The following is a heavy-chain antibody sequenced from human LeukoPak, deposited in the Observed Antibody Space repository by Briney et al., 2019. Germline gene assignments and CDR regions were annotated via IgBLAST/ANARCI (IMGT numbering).Heavy chain of an antibody. CDR2: ISAYNGNT. D-gene: IGHD3-16*02. CDR3: ARAGSLGELSLYFDY. J-gene: IGHJ4*02. Sequence: ASVKVSCKASGYTFTSYGISWVRQAPGQGLEWMGWISAYNGNTNYAQKLQGRVTMTTDTSTSTAYMELRSLRSDDTAVYYCARAGSLGELSLYFDYWGQGTLVTVSS. V-gene: IGHV1-18*01. CDR1: GYTFTSYG.